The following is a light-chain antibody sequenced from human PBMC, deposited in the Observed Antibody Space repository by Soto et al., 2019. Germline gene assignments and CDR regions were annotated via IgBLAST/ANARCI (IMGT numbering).Light chain of an antibody. CDR1: NSNIGNNY. CDR2: DND. CDR3: GTWDSSRSASAV. Sequence: QSVLTQPPSVSAAPGQKVTISCSGSNSNIGNNYVSWYQQFPGTAPKLLINDNDNQPSGIPDRCSGAKSGTSATLGITGLQTGDEADYYCGTWDSSRSASAVFGGGTQLTVL. J-gene: IGLJ7*01. V-gene: IGLV1-51*01.